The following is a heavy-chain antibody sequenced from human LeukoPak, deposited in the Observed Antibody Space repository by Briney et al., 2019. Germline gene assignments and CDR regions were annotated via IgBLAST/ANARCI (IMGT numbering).Heavy chain of an antibody. CDR3: ASGLRLGH. D-gene: IGHD3-16*01. V-gene: IGHV4-34*01. Sequence: PSETLSLTCAVYGGSFSGYYWSWIRQPPGKGLEWIGEINHSGSTNYNPSLKSRVTISVDTSKNQFSLKLSSVTAADTAVYYCASGLRLGHWGQGILVTVSS. CDR2: INHSGST. CDR1: GGSFSGYY. J-gene: IGHJ4*02.